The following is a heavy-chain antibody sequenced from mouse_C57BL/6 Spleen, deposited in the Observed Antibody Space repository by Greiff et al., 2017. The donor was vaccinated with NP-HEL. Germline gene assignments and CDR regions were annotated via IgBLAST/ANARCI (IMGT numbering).Heavy chain of an antibody. CDR1: GFTFSDYY. D-gene: IGHD1-2*01. CDR2: INYDGSST. V-gene: IGHV5-16*01. Sequence: EVKVVESEGGLVQPGSSMKLSCTASGFTFSDYYMAWVRQVPEKGLEWVANINYDGSSTYYLDSLTSRFIISRNNAKNILYLQRSSLKSEDTATYYGARVHNYAYAMDYWGQGTSVTVSS. CDR3: ARVHNYAYAMDY. J-gene: IGHJ4*01.